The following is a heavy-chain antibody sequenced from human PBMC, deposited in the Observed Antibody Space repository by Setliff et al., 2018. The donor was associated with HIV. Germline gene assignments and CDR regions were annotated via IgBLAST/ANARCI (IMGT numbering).Heavy chain of an antibody. CDR2: IYTSGNT. D-gene: IGHD4-17*01. CDR1: GGSISSGSYY. CDR3: ARGNSRRLRVHYYYYYMDV. V-gene: IGHV4-61*09. J-gene: IGHJ6*03. Sequence: SETLSLTCTVPGGSISSGSYYWSWIRQPAGKGLEWIGHIYTSGNTNHNPSLKSRVTISVDTSEDQFSLKLSSVTAADTAVYYCARGNSRRLRVHYYYYYMDVWGKGTTVTVSS.